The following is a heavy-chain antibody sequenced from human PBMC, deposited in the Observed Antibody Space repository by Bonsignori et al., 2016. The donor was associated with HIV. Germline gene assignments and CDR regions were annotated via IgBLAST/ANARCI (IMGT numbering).Heavy chain of an antibody. CDR3: ARDLLSIGSYFDS. Sequence: QVQLVQSVAEVKKPGASVNISCKASGFTFTSYGFHWVRQAPGQRLEWMGWINGGNGATKYSEKFQGRVTITRDTSASTAHMELSSLRSEDTAVFYCARDLLSIGSYFDSWGQGTLVTVS. V-gene: IGHV1-3*01. CDR1: GFTFTSYG. D-gene: IGHD1-26*01. CDR2: INGGNGAT. J-gene: IGHJ4*02.